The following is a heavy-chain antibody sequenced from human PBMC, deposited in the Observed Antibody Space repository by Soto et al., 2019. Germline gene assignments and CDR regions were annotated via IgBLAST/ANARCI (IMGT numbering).Heavy chain of an antibody. J-gene: IGHJ4*02. CDR2: FDPEDGET. Sequence: GASVKVSCKVSGYTLTELSMHWVRQAPGKGLEWMGGFDPEDGETIYAQKFQGRVTMTEDTSTDTAYMELSSLRSEDTAMYYCATSLDYYDSSGYHRDWGQGTLVTVSS. CDR3: ATSLDYYDSSGYHRD. V-gene: IGHV1-24*01. D-gene: IGHD3-22*01. CDR1: GYTLTELS.